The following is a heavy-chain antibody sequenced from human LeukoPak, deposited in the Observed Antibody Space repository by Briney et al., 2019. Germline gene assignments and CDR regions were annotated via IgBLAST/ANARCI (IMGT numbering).Heavy chain of an antibody. V-gene: IGHV3-30*02. CDR1: GFTFSSYG. Sequence: GGSLRLSCAASGFTFSSYGMHWVRQAPGKGLEGVAYIQNDGSNEQYADSVKGRFSISRDSSKNILYLQMNSLRAEDTAVYYCAKRLFTDYYDSSGYYSDYWGQGTLVTVSS. D-gene: IGHD3-22*01. CDR2: IQNDGSNE. J-gene: IGHJ4*02. CDR3: AKRLFTDYYDSSGYYSDY.